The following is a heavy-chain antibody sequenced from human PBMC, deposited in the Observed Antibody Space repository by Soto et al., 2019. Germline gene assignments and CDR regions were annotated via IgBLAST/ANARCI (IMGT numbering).Heavy chain of an antibody. CDR2: ISAYNGNT. CDR1: GYTFTSYG. Sequence: QVQLVQSGAEVKKPGASVKVSCKASGYTFTSYGISWVRQAPGQGLEWMGWISAYNGNTNYAQKLQGRVTMTTDTTTSTAYMERRSLGSDDTAVYYCAREETYYYGSGGVFDYWGQGTLVTVSS. V-gene: IGHV1-18*01. CDR3: AREETYYYGSGGVFDY. D-gene: IGHD3-10*01. J-gene: IGHJ4*02.